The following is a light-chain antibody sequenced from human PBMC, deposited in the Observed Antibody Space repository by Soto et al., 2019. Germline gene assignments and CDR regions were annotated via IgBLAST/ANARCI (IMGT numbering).Light chain of an antibody. V-gene: IGKV3-20*01. CDR2: AAS. CDR1: QSVARNS. CDR3: QQYAASPLT. Sequence: EIVLTQSPGTLSLSPGERATLSCRASQSVARNSIAWYQQKPGQAPRLLIHAASGRATDVPDRFSGSGSGTAFTLTSSEGQPEEFAVYHCQQYAASPLTVGAGTTVEI. J-gene: IGKJ4*01.